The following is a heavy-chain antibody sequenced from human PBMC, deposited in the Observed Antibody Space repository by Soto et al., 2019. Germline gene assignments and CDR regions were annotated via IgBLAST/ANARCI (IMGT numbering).Heavy chain of an antibody. D-gene: IGHD3-22*01. CDR1: GYTLTELS. Sequence: GASAKVSCKVSGYTLTELSMHWVRQAPGKGLEWMGGFDPEDGETIYAQKFQGRVTMTEDTSTDTAYMELSSLRSEDTAVYYCATVPKYYYDSSGYLGYFQHWGQGTLVTVSS. J-gene: IGHJ1*01. CDR3: ATVPKYYYDSSGYLGYFQH. CDR2: FDPEDGET. V-gene: IGHV1-24*01.